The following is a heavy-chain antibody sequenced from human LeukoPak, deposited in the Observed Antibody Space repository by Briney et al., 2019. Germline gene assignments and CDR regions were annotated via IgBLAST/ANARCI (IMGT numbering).Heavy chain of an antibody. CDR2: IDPNSGGT. V-gene: IGHV1-2*04. CDR1: GYTFTGYY. CDR3: ARERIAVAGTTYYYYYGMDV. Sequence: ASVKVSCKASGYTFTGYYMHWVRQAPGQGLEWMGWIDPNSGGTNYAQKFQGWVTMTRDTSISTAYMELSRLRSDDTAVYYCARERIAVAGTTYYYYYGMDVWGQGTTVTVSS. D-gene: IGHD6-19*01. J-gene: IGHJ6*02.